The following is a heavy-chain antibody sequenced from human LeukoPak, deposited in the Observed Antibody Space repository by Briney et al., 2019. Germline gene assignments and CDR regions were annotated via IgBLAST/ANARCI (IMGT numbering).Heavy chain of an antibody. V-gene: IGHV3-23*01. CDR3: AKDPLLWFGELGAFDI. D-gene: IGHD3-10*01. J-gene: IGHJ3*02. CDR1: GFTFSSYA. Sequence: QPGGSLRLSCAASGFTFSSYAMSWVRQAPGKGLEWVSAISGSGGSTYYADSVKGRFTISRDNSKNTLYLQMSSLRAEDTAVYYCAKDPLLWFGELGAFDIWGQGTMVTVSS. CDR2: ISGSGGST.